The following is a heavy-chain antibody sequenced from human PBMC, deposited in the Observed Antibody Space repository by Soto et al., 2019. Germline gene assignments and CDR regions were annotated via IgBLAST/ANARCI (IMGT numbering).Heavy chain of an antibody. CDR1: GGSVSSYY. Sequence: PSETLSLTCTVSGGSVSSYYWSWIRQPPGKGLERIGYIYYSGSTNYNPSLKSRVTISVDTSKNQFSLKLSSVTAADTAVYYCARPRDCSSTSCYGALDPWGQGTLVTVSS. D-gene: IGHD2-2*01. J-gene: IGHJ5*02. CDR3: ARPRDCSSTSCYGALDP. CDR2: IYYSGST. V-gene: IGHV4-59*08.